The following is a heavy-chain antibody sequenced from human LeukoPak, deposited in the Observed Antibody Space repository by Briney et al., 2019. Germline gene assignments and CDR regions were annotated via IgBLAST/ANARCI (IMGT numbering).Heavy chain of an antibody. J-gene: IGHJ5*02. CDR3: ARGLTSSGWFDP. CDR2: INPNSGGT. CDR1: GYTFTGYY. D-gene: IGHD6-19*01. V-gene: IGHV1-2*02. Sequence: ASVKVSCKASGYTFTGYYMHWVRPAPGQGLEWMGWINPNSGGTNYAQKFQGRVTMTRDTSISTAYMELSRLRSDDTAVYYCARGLTSSGWFDPWGQGTLVTVSS.